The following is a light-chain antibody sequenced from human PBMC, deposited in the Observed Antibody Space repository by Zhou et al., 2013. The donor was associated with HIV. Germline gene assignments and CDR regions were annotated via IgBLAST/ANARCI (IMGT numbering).Light chain of an antibody. J-gene: IGKJ3*01. Sequence: DIQMTQSPSTLSASVGDRVTITCRASQSIRNWLAWYQQRPGKAPKLLIYKTSSLERGVPSRFSGSGSGTDFTLTISSLQPEDLGTYYCQQSYSSSPFTFGPGTRVHVK. CDR1: QSIRNW. V-gene: IGKV1-5*03. CDR3: QQSYSSSPFT. CDR2: KTS.